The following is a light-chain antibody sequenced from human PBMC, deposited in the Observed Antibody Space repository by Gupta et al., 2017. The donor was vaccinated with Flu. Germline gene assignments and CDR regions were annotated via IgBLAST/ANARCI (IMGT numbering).Light chain of an antibody. J-gene: IGKJ4*01. V-gene: IGKV3-15*01. Sequence: ATLSVSPGERVTLSCRASQSVGGNLDWYHQKRGQAPRLLIYGASTRDTGGTDRFSGGGSGTEFTLTISGRQSEDVAVYYCQQYDSWPPLTFGGGTKVEIK. CDR1: QSVGGN. CDR2: GAS. CDR3: QQYDSWPPLT.